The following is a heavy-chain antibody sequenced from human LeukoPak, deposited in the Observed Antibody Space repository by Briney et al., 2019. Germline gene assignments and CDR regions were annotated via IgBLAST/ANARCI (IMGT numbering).Heavy chain of an antibody. D-gene: IGHD3-10*01. CDR1: GGSISGSSHY. CDR3: ARHLDYYGSGSYLGL. CDR2: IYYSGIT. J-gene: IGHJ4*02. V-gene: IGHV4-39*01. Sequence: SETLSLTCVVSGGSISGSSHYWGWVRQPPGKGPEWIGSIYYSGITYYSPSLKSPVTISVDTSKNQFSLKLTSVPAAGTAVYYCARHLDYYGSGSYLGLWGQGTQVSVSS.